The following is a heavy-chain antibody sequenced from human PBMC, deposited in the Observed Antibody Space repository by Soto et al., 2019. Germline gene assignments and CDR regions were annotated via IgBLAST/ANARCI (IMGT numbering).Heavy chain of an antibody. D-gene: IGHD3-10*01. CDR3: ARDGGFGELKY. CDR1: GDTFSGYP. CDR2: IIPIFGTT. Sequence: SVKVSCKASGDTFSGYPINWVRQAPGEGLEWMGRIIPIFGTTNDAQRFEGRVTFTADESTNTAYMELRGLLSEDTAVYYCARDGGFGELKYWGPGTLVTVS. V-gene: IGHV1-69*13. J-gene: IGHJ4*02.